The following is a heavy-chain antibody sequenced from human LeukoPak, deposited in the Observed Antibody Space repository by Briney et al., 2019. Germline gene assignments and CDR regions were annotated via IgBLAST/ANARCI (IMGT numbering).Heavy chain of an antibody. Sequence: SETLSLTCTVSGSSISSSSYYWGWIRQPPGKGLEWIGSIYYSGSTYYNPSLKSRVTISVDTSKNQFSLKLSSVTAADTAVYYCARVERIYYGSGASDYWGQGTLVTVSS. CDR2: IYYSGST. D-gene: IGHD3-10*01. V-gene: IGHV4-39*07. CDR3: ARVERIYYGSGASDY. J-gene: IGHJ4*02. CDR1: GSSISSSSYY.